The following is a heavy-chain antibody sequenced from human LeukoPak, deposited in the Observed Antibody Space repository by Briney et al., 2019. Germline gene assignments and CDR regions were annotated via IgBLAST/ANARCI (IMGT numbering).Heavy chain of an antibody. D-gene: IGHD5-24*01. J-gene: IGHJ4*02. CDR3: ARVERPYYFDY. CDR2: IYYSGST. CDR1: GGSISSGGYY. V-gene: IGHV4-31*03. Sequence: PSETLSLTCTVSGGSISSGGYYWSWIRQHPGKGLEWIGYIYYSGSTYYTPSLKNRFTISVATSKNQFSLRLSSVTAVDTAVYYCARVERPYYFDYWGQGTLVTVSS.